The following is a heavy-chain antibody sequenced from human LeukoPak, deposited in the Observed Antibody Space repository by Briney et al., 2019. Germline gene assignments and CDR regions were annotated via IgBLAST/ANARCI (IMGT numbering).Heavy chain of an antibody. J-gene: IGHJ4*02. CDR2: FTGSGDNT. V-gene: IGHV3-23*01. Sequence: GGSLRLSCAASRFTFSGYAMSWVRQAPGKGLEWVSVFTGSGDNTYYADSVKGRFTISRDNSKNTLYLQMNSLRAEDTALYYCAKDYYRSSSGYFDYWGQGTLVTVSS. D-gene: IGHD6-6*01. CDR3: AKDYYRSSSGYFDY. CDR1: RFTFSGYA.